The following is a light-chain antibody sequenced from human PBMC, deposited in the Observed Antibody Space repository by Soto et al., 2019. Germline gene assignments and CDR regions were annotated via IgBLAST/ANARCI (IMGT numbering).Light chain of an antibody. CDR1: QSISSY. V-gene: IGKV1-39*01. J-gene: IGKJ4*01. Sequence: DIQMTQSPSSLSASVGDRVTITCRASQSISSYLHWYQQKPGKAPKLLIYAASSLQSGVPSRFXGSGSGTXXXLXXSSLQPEDFATYYCQRSFSTPLTFGGGTKVEIK. CDR2: AAS. CDR3: QRSFSTPLT.